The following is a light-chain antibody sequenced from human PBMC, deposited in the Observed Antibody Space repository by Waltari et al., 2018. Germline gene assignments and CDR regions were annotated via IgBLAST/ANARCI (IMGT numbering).Light chain of an antibody. V-gene: IGLV4-69*01. CDR1: SGHSNHA. CDR2: INRDGSH. CDR3: QTWGAGIRV. J-gene: IGLJ1*01. Sequence: QLVLTQSPSASASLGASVKLTCTLSSGHSNHAIAGHQQQAEKGPRYLMKINRDGSHNKGDGIPDRFSGSTSGAERYLTISSLQSEDEADYYCQTWGAGIRVFGTGTKVTVL.